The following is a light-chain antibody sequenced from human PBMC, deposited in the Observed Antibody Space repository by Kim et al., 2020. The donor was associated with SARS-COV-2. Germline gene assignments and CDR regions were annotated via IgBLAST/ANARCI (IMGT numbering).Light chain of an antibody. CDR2: DAS. CDR1: QTVSSK. CDR3: QQYDSWVT. Sequence: SVSPGQGATLFCRASQTVSSKLAWYQQTPGQAPRLLISDASTRATGIPARFSATGSGTDFTLTINSLQSEDSAVYFRQQYDSWVTFGGGTKVDIK. V-gene: IGKV3D-15*01. J-gene: IGKJ4*01.